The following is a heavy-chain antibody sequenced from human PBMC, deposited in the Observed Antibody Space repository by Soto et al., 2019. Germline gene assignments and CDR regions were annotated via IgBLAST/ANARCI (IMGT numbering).Heavy chain of an antibody. CDR1: GYTFTSYD. Sequence: ASVKVSCKASGYTFTSYDINWVRQATGQGLEWMGWMNPNSGNTGYAQKFQGRVTMTRNTSISTAYMELSSLRSEDTAVYYCARGNVLHYGVDVWGQGTTVTVSS. J-gene: IGHJ6*02. D-gene: IGHD3-10*01. CDR2: MNPNSGNT. V-gene: IGHV1-8*01. CDR3: ARGNVLHYGVDV.